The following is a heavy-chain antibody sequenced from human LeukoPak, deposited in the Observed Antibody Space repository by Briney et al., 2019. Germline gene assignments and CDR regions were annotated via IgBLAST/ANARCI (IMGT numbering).Heavy chain of an antibody. J-gene: IGHJ5*02. CDR2: INHSGST. Sequence: SETLSLTCAVYGGSFSGYYWSWIRQPPGKGLEWIGEINHSGSTNYNPSLKSRATISVDTSKNQFSLKLSSVTAADTAVYYCAVLGGSSSDYNWFGPWGQGTLVTVSS. D-gene: IGHD6-6*01. V-gene: IGHV4-34*01. CDR3: AVLGGSSSDYNWFGP. CDR1: GGSFSGYY.